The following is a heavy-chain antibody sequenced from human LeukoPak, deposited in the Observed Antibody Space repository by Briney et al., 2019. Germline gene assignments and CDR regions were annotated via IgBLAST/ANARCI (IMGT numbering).Heavy chain of an antibody. V-gene: IGHV1-58*02. Sequence: TSVKVSCKASGFTFTSSAMQWVRQARGQRLEWIGWIVVGSGNTNYAQKLQERVTITRDMSTSTAYMELSSLRSEDTAVYYCAADGPSGYYYMDVWGKGTTVTVSS. J-gene: IGHJ6*03. CDR1: GFTFTSSA. CDR2: IVVGSGNT. CDR3: AADGPSGYYYMDV. D-gene: IGHD6-25*01.